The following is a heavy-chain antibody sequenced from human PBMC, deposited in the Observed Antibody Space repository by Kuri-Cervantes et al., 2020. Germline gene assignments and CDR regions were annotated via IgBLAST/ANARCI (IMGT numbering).Heavy chain of an antibody. CDR1: GFTFNNYA. J-gene: IGHJ6*03. CDR3: ARGARIASYYYYMDV. V-gene: IGHV3-23*01. CDR2: ISGGGTTT. Sequence: GGSLRLSCAASGFTFNNYAMTWVRQAPGERLEWVSCISGGGTTTYYADAVKGRFTISRDNSKNALNLRMNSLRAEDTAVYSCARGARIASYYYYMDVWSKGTTVTVSS. D-gene: IGHD6-13*01.